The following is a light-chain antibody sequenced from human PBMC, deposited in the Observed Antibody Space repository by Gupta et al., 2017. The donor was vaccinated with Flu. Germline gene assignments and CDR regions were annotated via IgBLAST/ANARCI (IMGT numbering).Light chain of an antibody. V-gene: IGLV10-54*04. J-gene: IGLJ3*02. CDR1: CNKVGNEG. CDR3: ATWDKRLRGWV. Sequence: TVTLTCTGDCNKVGNEGALWLQQHQGHPPKLRSDRHNDRPSTISERFFASRSGNIAKLTITALQPDDEADYYCATWDKRLRGWVCGGGTRLT. CDR2: RHN.